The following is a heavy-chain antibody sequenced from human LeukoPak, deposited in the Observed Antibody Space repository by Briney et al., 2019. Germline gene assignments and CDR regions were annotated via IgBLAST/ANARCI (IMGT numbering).Heavy chain of an antibody. CDR3: ARETVIVGAAP. CDR2: ISSSSSFK. Sequence: GGSLRLSCAASGFTFSSYSMNWVRQAPGKGLEWVSSISSSSSFKYYADSVKGRFTISRDNAKNSLFLQTNSLRVEDTAVYYCARETVIVGAAPWGQGTLVTVSS. J-gene: IGHJ5*02. V-gene: IGHV3-21*01. CDR1: GFTFSSYS. D-gene: IGHD1-26*01.